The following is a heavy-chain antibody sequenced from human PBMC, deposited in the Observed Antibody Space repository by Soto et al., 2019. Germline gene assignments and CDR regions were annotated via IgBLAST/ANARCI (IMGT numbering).Heavy chain of an antibody. CDR1: GGSVSRGSYY. Sequence: KTSETLSLTCTVSGGSVSRGSYYWSWIRQPPGEGLEWIGYMYYSGSTNYNPSLKSRVTISLDTSKNQFSLKLSSVTAADTAVYFCARTRDFWSGNDSFDIWGQGTMVAVSS. D-gene: IGHD3-3*01. CDR2: MYYSGST. V-gene: IGHV4-61*01. J-gene: IGHJ3*02. CDR3: ARTRDFWSGNDSFDI.